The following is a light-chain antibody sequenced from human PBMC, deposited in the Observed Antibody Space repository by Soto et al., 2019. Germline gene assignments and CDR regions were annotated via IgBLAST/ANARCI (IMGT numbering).Light chain of an antibody. Sequence: DIVLTQSPATLSLSPGERATLSCRASQSLGSYLAWYQQKPGQAPRLLIYDASTRATGIPARFSGSGSGTEFTLTISSLQSEDFAVYYCQQFGGSPPISFGQGTRLEIK. J-gene: IGKJ5*01. CDR3: QQFGGSPPIS. V-gene: IGKV3-11*01. CDR1: QSLGSY. CDR2: DAS.